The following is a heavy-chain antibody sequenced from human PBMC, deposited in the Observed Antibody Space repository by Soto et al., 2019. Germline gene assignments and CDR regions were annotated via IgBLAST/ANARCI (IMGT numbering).Heavy chain of an antibody. D-gene: IGHD2-15*01. CDR3: WVVAATVYYYGMDV. CDR2: IKNKTDGGTT. V-gene: IGHV3-15*01. J-gene: IGHJ6*02. Sequence: GGSLRLSCAASGFTFSNAWMSWVLQAPGKGLDWVVRIKNKTDGGTTDYAAPVKGRFTISRDDSKNTPYLQMNSLKTEDTAVYYCWVVAATVYYYGMDVWGQGTTVTVSS. CDR1: GFTFSNAW.